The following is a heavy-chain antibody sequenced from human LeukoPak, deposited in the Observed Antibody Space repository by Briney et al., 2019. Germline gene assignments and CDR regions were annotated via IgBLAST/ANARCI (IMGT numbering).Heavy chain of an antibody. D-gene: IGHD6-19*01. CDR1: GYRFTTDMYT. CDR3: ARDSDSSGWSWVY. V-gene: IGHV1-3*01. Sequence: ASVKVSCKASGYRFTTDMYTIHWMRQAPGHRLEWMGWINAGNGNTKYSQKFQGRVTTTGDTSASTVYMELSSLIFEDTAVYYCARDSDSSGWSWVYWGQGTLVTVSS. J-gene: IGHJ4*02. CDR2: INAGNGNT.